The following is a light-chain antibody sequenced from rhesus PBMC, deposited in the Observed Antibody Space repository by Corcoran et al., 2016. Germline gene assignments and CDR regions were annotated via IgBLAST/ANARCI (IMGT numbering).Light chain of an antibody. Sequence: DIQMTQSPSSLSASVGDTVTITCRASQSISSWLAWYQQKPGKAPKLLYYKASSLQSGGPSRFSGSGSGTDFTLTISSLQSEDFATYYCQQYSRSPRTFGQGTKVEIK. CDR3: QQYSRSPRT. CDR1: QSISSW. V-gene: IGKV1-22*01. J-gene: IGKJ1*01. CDR2: KAS.